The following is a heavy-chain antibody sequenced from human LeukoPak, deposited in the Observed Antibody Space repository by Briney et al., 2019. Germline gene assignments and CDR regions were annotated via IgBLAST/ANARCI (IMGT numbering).Heavy chain of an antibody. V-gene: IGHV4-61*02. CDR2: LFSSGTT. CDR3: SRDLCSSTCCYTRHFDY. Sequence: SETLSLTCTVSGGSFSSGDYSWNWIRQPAGKGLEWIGRLFSSGTTNYNPSLKSRVTISVATSKNQFSLKLSSVTAADTAVYYWSRDLCSSTCCYTRHFDYWGQGTLVTVS. D-gene: IGHD2-2*02. J-gene: IGHJ4*02. CDR1: GGSFSSGDYS.